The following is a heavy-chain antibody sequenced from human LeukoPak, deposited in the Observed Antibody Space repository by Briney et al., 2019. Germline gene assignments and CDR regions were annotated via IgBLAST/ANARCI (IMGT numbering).Heavy chain of an antibody. CDR2: IYWDDDR. V-gene: IGHV2-5*02. Sequence: SGPTLVNPTQTLTLTCTFSGFSLNTRGGGVGWIRQPPGRALDWLALIYWDDDRRYSPSLKSRLTITQDTSKYQVVLTMTNMDPVDTATYFCAHRKNYYDSSVFDNWGQGTLVTVSS. CDR3: AHRKNYYDSSVFDN. CDR1: GFSLNTRGGG. D-gene: IGHD3-22*01. J-gene: IGHJ4*02.